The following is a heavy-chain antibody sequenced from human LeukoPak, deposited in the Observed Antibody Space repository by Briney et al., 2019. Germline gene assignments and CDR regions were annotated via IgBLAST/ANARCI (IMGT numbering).Heavy chain of an antibody. V-gene: IGHV3-43D*03. Sequence: PGGSLRLSCAASGFTFDDYAMHRVRQAPGKGLEWVSLISWDGGSTYYADPVKGRFTISRDNSKNSLYLQMNSLRAENTALYYCAKDGTIDCSSTSCYGPLDYWGQGTLVTVSS. D-gene: IGHD2-2*01. CDR3: AKDGTIDCSSTSCYGPLDY. CDR1: GFTFDDYA. CDR2: ISWDGGST. J-gene: IGHJ4*02.